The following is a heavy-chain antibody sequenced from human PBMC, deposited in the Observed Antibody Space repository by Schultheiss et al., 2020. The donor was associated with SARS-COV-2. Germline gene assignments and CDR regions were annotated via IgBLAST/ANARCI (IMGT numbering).Heavy chain of an antibody. CDR2: IYSDGNT. J-gene: IGHJ4*02. CDR1: GFPVSSNY. Sequence: GESLKISCAASGFPVSSNYMTWVRQAPGKGLEWVSLIYSDGNTYYADSVKGRFTISRDNSKNTLYLQMNSLRAEDTAVYYCAKPGHDGSYGDWGQGTLVTVSS. D-gene: IGHD1-26*01. CDR3: AKPGHDGSYGD. V-gene: IGHV3-53*01.